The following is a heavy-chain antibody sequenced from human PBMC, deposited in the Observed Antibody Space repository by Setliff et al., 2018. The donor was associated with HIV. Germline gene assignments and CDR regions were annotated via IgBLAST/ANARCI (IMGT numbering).Heavy chain of an antibody. V-gene: IGHV3-30*18. CDR2: ISYDVCCK. Sequence: GGSLRLSCGTSRFSFNSFGMHWVRQAPGKGLEWVAMISYDVCCKNYADSGKGRFTLSRDNATNTVFLQVNSLRPEATAVYHCAKARSKYQFMPWYYYMDVWGQGTTVTVSS. CDR3: AKARSKYQFMPWYYYMDV. D-gene: IGHD2-2*01. J-gene: IGHJ6*03. CDR1: RFSFNSFG.